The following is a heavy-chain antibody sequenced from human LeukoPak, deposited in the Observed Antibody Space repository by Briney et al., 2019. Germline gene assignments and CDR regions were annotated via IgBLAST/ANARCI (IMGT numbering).Heavy chain of an antibody. CDR2: IFTSGST. CDR1: DFSINTNY. Sequence: GGSLRLSCAASDFSINTNYMNWVRQPPGKGLEWVSVIFTSGSTYYADSVAGRFTISRDDSKNTLYLQMNSLTADDTAVYYCVRSGYSNGWYRNWGQGTLVIV. D-gene: IGHD6-19*01. CDR3: VRSGYSNGWYRN. J-gene: IGHJ4*02. V-gene: IGHV3-53*01.